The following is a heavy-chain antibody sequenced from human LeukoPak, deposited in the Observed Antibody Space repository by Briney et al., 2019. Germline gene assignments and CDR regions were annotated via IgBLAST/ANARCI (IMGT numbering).Heavy chain of an antibody. CDR3: ARHKSASGDFFDP. V-gene: IGHV4-59*08. Sequence: SETLSLTCTVSRGSISPYYWSWIRQPPGKGLEYIGYIFYSGSTSYNPSLKSRITMSVDPSKNQFSLKLSSVTAADTAVYYCARHKSASGDFFDPWGQGTLVTVSS. J-gene: IGHJ5*02. CDR2: IFYSGST. CDR1: RGSISPYY. D-gene: IGHD3-10*01.